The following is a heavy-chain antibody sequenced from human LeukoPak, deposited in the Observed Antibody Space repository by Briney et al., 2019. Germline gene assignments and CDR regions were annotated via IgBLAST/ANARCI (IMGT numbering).Heavy chain of an antibody. CDR2: IYYSGST. Sequence: AETLSLTCSVSGGSISSGSYYWGWIRQPPGKGLEWIGYIYYSGSTNYNPSLKSRVTISVDTSKNQFSLKLSSVTAADTAVYYCARDDRRTLPPSDGDAVFDYWGQGTLVTVSS. CDR1: GGSISSGSYY. D-gene: IGHD4-17*01. J-gene: IGHJ4*02. V-gene: IGHV4-61*01. CDR3: ARDDRRTLPPSDGDAVFDY.